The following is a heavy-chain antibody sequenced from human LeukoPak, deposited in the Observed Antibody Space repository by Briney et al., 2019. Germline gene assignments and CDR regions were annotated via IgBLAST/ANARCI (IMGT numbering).Heavy chain of an antibody. V-gene: IGHV3-48*04. J-gene: IGHJ6*03. CDR2: ISTSSSTI. D-gene: IGHD2-15*01. Sequence: PGGSLRLSCEVSGFTFSDYTMTWVRQAPGKGLEWVSYISTSSSTIYYADSVKGRFTISRDNTKNSLYLQMNSLRAEDTAVYYFGGITSGCYIGCGGYYYYMDVWGKGATVTVSS. CDR3: GGITSGCYIGCGGYYYYMDV. CDR1: GFTFSDYT.